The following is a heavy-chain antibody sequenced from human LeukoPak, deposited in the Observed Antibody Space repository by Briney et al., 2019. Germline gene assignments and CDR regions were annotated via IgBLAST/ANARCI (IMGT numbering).Heavy chain of an antibody. V-gene: IGHV4-34*01. D-gene: IGHD6-13*01. CDR2: INHSGST. Sequence: SEILSLTCAVYGGSFSGYYWSWIRQPLGKGLEWIGEINHSGSTNYNPSLKSRVTISVDTSKNQFSLKLSSVTAADTAVYYCARSWYADWYFDLWGRGTLVTVSS. CDR3: ARSWYADWYFDL. CDR1: GGSFSGYY. J-gene: IGHJ2*01.